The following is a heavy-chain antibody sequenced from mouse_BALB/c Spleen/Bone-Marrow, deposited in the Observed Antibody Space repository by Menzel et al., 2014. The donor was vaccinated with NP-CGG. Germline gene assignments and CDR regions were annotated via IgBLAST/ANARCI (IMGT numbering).Heavy chain of an antibody. CDR3: ARCPRCGYSFDY. D-gene: IGHD1-2*01. V-gene: IGHV1S130*01. Sequence: QVQLQQSGAELVRPGASVKMSCKASGYTFTSSWMDWVKQRPGQGLEWIGEIYPDSGNTNYNEKFKGKATLTVDTSSSSAYVDLIHLTSQASAVSSCARCPRCGYSFDYWGQGTPLTVSA. CDR2: IYPDSGNT. J-gene: IGHJ2*01. CDR1: GYTFTSSW.